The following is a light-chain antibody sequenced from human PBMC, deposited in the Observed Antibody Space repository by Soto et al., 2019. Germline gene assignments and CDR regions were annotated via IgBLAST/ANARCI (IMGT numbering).Light chain of an antibody. CDR3: QQYNDYSGM. V-gene: IGKV1-5*01. CDR2: DAS. J-gene: IGKJ1*01. Sequence: DIQMTQSPSTLSGSVGDRVTITCRASQTISSWLAWYQQKPGKAPRLLIYDASNLQRGVPSRFSGSGSGTEFTLTITSPQPEDFATYYCQQYNDYSGMFGQGTKVDIK. CDR1: QTISSW.